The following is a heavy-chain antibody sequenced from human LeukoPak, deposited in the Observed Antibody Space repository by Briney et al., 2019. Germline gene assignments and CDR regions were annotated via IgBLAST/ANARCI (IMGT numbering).Heavy chain of an antibody. Sequence: GESLKISCKTSGYSFTSYRIGWVRQMPGKGLEWMGIIYPGDSSTNYSPSFQGQVTISADKSISTAYLQWSSLKASDTAMYYCTRPSYYYTSGTYYRPDQPDYWGQGTLVTVSS. D-gene: IGHD3-10*01. CDR3: TRPSYYYTSGTYYRPDQPDY. V-gene: IGHV5-51*01. J-gene: IGHJ4*02. CDR2: IYPGDSST. CDR1: GYSFTSYR.